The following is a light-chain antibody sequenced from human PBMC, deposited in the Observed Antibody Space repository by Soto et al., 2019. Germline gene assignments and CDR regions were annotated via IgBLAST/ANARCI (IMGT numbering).Light chain of an antibody. CDR1: QSVSDN. V-gene: IGKV3D-15*01. CDR2: GAS. CDR3: QQYNDWPLT. J-gene: IGKJ4*01. Sequence: EIVLTQSPATLSVSPVERVTLSFRASQSVSDNLAWYQQKPGQAPRLLIYGASIRATDIPARFSGSGSGTEFSLTISSLQSEDFAVYYCQQYNDWPLTFGGGTKVEIK.